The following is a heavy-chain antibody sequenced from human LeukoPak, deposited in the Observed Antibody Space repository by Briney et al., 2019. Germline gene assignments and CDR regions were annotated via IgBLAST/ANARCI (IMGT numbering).Heavy chain of an antibody. Sequence: GESLKISCKGSGYIFTNYWIGWVRQMPGKGLEWMVIIYPDDSDTKYSPSFQGQVTISADKSISTAYLQWSSLKAPDTAMYYCARQWGNVIGTTVDYWGQGTLVTVSS. D-gene: IGHD1-7*01. V-gene: IGHV5-51*01. CDR1: GYIFTNYW. CDR2: IYPDDSDT. J-gene: IGHJ4*02. CDR3: ARQWGNVIGTTVDY.